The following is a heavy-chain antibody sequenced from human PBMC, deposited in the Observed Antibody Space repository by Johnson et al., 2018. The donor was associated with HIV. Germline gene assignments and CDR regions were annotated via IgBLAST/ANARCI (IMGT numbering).Heavy chain of an antibody. CDR1: GFTFSNAW. CDR3: TTKVLSASSSLKKPYAFDI. Sequence: VQLVESGGGLVKPGGSLRLSCAASGFTFSNAWMSWVRQAPGKGLEWVGRIKSKTDGGTTDYAAPVNGRFTISRDDSKNTLYVQMNSLKTEDTAVYYCTTKVLSASSSLKKPYAFDIWGQGTMVTVSS. D-gene: IGHD2/OR15-2a*01. J-gene: IGHJ3*02. V-gene: IGHV3-15*01. CDR2: IKSKTDGGTT.